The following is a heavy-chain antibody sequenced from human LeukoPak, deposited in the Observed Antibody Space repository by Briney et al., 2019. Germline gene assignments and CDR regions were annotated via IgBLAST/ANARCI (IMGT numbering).Heavy chain of an antibody. V-gene: IGHV3-73*01. D-gene: IGHD2-15*01. CDR1: GFTFSGSA. J-gene: IGHJ3*02. Sequence: QPGGSLKLSCAASGFTFSGSAMHWVRQASGKGLEWVGRIRTKANSCATAYAASVKGRFTISRDDSKNTAYLHMNSLKTEDTAVYYCARVPQIGYCSGGSCYRFDIWGQGTLVTVSS. CDR3: ARVPQIGYCSGGSCYRFDI. CDR2: IRTKANSCAT.